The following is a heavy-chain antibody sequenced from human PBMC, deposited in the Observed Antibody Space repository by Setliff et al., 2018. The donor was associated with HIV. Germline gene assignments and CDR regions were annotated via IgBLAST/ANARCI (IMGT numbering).Heavy chain of an antibody. D-gene: IGHD5-12*01. V-gene: IGHV4-61*01. CDR3: ARAEMATIVAFDI. Sequence: SETLSLTCSVSGGSVGSGSYYWSWIRQSPGKGLEWIGRIYYVRWSKYNPSLKSRVTMSVDTSKNQFSLKLSSVTAADTAVYYCARAEMATIVAFDIWGQGTMVTVSS. CDR1: GGSVGSGSYY. CDR2: IYYVRWS. J-gene: IGHJ3*02.